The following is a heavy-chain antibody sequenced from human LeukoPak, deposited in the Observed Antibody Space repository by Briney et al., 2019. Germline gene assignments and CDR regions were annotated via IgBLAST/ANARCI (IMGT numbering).Heavy chain of an antibody. D-gene: IGHD6-6*01. J-gene: IGHJ3*02. CDR3: ARDIRIAARLPSNAFDI. V-gene: IGHV3-64*01. Sequence: PGGSLRLSCAASGFTFSSYAMHWVRQAPGKGLEYVSAISSNGGSTYYANSVKGRFTISRDNSKNTLYLQMGSLRAEDMAVYYCARDIRIAARLPSNAFDIWGQGTMVTVSS. CDR2: ISSNGGST. CDR1: GFTFSSYA.